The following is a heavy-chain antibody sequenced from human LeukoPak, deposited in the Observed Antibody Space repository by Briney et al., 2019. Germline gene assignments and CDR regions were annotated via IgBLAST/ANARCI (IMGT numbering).Heavy chain of an antibody. CDR1: GGSISSYY. D-gene: IGHD2-15*01. V-gene: IGHV4-59*01. J-gene: IGHJ5*02. Sequence: PSETLSLTCTVSGGSISSYYWSWIRQPPGKGLEWIGYIYYSGSTNYNPSLKSRVTISVDTSKNQFSLKLSSVTAADTAVYYCARGRGARGYCSGGSCYNWFDPWGQGTLVTVSS. CDR3: ARGRGARGYCSGGSCYNWFDP. CDR2: IYYSGST.